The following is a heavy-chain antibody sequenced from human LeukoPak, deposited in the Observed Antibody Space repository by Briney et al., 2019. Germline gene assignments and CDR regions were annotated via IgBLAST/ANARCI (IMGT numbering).Heavy chain of an antibody. Sequence: GASVKVSCKASGYIFTDYYIHWVRQSHAQGLEWMGRINPKSGGTDDAQDFQGRVTMTRDSSINTVHLCLSSLTSDDTAVYYCARDLASTPHWELDYWGQGSPVTVSP. J-gene: IGHJ4*02. D-gene: IGHD7-27*01. V-gene: IGHV1-2*06. CDR1: GYIFTDYY. CDR2: INPKSGGT. CDR3: ARDLASTPHWELDY.